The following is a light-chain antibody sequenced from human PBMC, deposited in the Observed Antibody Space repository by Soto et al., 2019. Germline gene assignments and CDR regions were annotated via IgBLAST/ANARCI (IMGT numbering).Light chain of an antibody. CDR1: QSISSTY. J-gene: IGKJ1*01. CDR3: QQYYASSWT. CDR2: AAS. V-gene: IGKV3-20*01. Sequence: EIVLTQSPGTLSLSPGERATLSCRASQSISSTYLAWYRQKPGQAPRLLIYAASSRATGIPDRFSGSGSGTDFTLTISRQEPEDFAVYYCQQYYASSWTFGQGTRVEIK.